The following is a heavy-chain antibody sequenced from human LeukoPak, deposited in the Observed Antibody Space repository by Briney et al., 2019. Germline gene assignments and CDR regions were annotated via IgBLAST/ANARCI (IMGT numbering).Heavy chain of an antibody. J-gene: IGHJ4*02. D-gene: IGHD6-13*01. CDR1: GGSISSYY. CDR2: IYYSGST. CDR3: ARVVIAAAGTIT. Sequence: SETLSLTCTVSGGSISSYYWSWIRQPPGKGLEWIGYIYYSGSTNYNPSLKSRVTISVDTSKNQFSLKLSSVTAADTAVYYCARVVIAAAGTITWGQGTLVTVSS. V-gene: IGHV4-59*01.